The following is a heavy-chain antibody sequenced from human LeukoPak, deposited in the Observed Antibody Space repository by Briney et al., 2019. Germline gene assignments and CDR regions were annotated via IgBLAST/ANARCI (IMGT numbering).Heavy chain of an antibody. V-gene: IGHV3-21*01. Sequence: PGGSLRLSCAASGFTFSSYSMNWVRQAPGKGLEWVSSISSSSSYIYYADSVKGRFTISRDNAKNSLYLQMNSLRAEDTAVYYCARGIFGVVMFFDYWGQGTLVTVSS. J-gene: IGHJ4*02. D-gene: IGHD3-3*01. CDR3: ARGIFGVVMFFDY. CDR2: ISSSSSYI. CDR1: GFTFSSYS.